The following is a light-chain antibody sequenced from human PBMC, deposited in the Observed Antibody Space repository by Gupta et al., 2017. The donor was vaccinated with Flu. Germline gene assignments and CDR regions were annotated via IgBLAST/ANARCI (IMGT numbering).Light chain of an antibody. CDR2: KAS. CDR3: QHDRSSPWT. CDR1: QNSDSW. J-gene: IGKJ1*01. V-gene: IGKV1-5*03. Sequence: PSTLSASVGDRVTITCRASQNSDSWLAWYQKKPGRAPKSLIYKASRVETGVPSRFSGSGSGTEFTLTISRLQPDDFATYYCQHDRSSPWTFGQGTKVEIK.